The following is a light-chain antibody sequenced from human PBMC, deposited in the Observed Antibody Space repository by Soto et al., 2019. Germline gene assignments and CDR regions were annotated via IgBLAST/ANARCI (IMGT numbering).Light chain of an antibody. CDR3: QKYDSAPCT. V-gene: IGKV1-27*01. CDR2: AAS. J-gene: IGKJ3*01. CDR1: QGRSNF. Sequence: DIQMTQSPSSLSASVGDRLTITCRASQGRSNFLVWYQQKPGKVPKVLIYAASTLQSGVPSRFSGSGSGTDFTLTISRLQHDDVTTYYCQKYDSAPCTFGPGTKVDIK.